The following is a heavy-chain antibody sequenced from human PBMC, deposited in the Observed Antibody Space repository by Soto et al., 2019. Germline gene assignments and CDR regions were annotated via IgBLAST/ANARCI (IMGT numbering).Heavy chain of an antibody. J-gene: IGHJ3*01. Sequence: QVQLVQSGADVKKPGASVKLSCKASGYTFMHYDIGWVRQAPGQGPEWLGRISPSTGKADYPQKFQGRVTMTTDTSTTTAYMEMRSLRPDYTAVYYCARDQTEWLNDGYDLWRQGTMVTVSS. CDR2: ISPSTGKA. V-gene: IGHV1-18*01. D-gene: IGHD2-8*01. CDR1: GYTFMHYD. CDR3: ARDQTEWLNDGYDL.